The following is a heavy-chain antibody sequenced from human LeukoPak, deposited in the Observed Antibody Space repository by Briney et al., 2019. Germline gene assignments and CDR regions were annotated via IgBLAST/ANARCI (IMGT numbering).Heavy chain of an antibody. V-gene: IGHV3-30-3*01. CDR3: ARRGSYCSSTSCPYNWLDP. Sequence: GGSLRPSCAPSGLTFSSYAMHWVRQAPGRGLGWVEVISYDGSDKYYADSVKGRFTISRDNSKNTLYLQMNSLRAEDTAVYYCARRGSYCSSTSCPYNWLDPWGQGTLVTVSS. CDR2: ISYDGSDK. D-gene: IGHD2-2*01. J-gene: IGHJ5*02. CDR1: GLTFSSYA.